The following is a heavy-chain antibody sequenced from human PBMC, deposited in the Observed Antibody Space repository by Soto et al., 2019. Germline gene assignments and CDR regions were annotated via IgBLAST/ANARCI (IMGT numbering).Heavy chain of an antibody. CDR3: ARDLIAAAGYNPPYYYYGMDV. Sequence: PSETLSLTCTVSGGSISSSSYYWGWIRQPPGKGLEWIGSIYTSGSTNYNPSLKSRVTMSVDTSKNQFSLKLSSVTAADTAVYYCARDLIAAAGYNPPYYYYGMDVWGQGTTVTVSS. V-gene: IGHV4-39*07. CDR2: IYTSGST. CDR1: GGSISSSSYY. J-gene: IGHJ6*02. D-gene: IGHD6-13*01.